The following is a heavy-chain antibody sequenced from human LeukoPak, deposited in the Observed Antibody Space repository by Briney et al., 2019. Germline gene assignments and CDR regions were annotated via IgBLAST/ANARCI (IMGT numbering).Heavy chain of an antibody. Sequence: GGSLRLSCAASIFSFSTFSFHWVRQAPGKGLEWVAFIPYDGSDKYYADSVKGRFTVSRDNSKNTLYLHMNSLRVEDTAVYYCAKGLGDYDDFRLGFWGQGTLVTVSS. CDR1: IFSFSTFS. V-gene: IGHV3-30*02. CDR2: IPYDGSDK. J-gene: IGHJ4*02. D-gene: IGHD4-17*01. CDR3: AKGLGDYDDFRLGF.